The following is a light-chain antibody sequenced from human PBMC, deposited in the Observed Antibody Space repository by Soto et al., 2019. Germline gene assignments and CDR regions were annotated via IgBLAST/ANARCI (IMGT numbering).Light chain of an antibody. V-gene: IGLV2-23*02. CDR1: SSDVGSYNL. Sequence: QSALTQPASVSGSPGQSITISCTGTSSDVGSYNLVSWYQQHPGKAPKLMIYEVSKRPSGVSNRFSGSKSGNTASLTISGLQAEDEADYYCCSYAGSSTVFGRGTQLTVL. CDR3: CSYAGSSTV. CDR2: EVS. J-gene: IGLJ2*01.